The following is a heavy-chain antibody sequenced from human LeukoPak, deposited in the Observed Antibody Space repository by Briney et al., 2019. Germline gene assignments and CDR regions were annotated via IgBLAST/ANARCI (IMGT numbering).Heavy chain of an antibody. CDR3: AIEYNSGSYSGNWFDP. V-gene: IGHV1-2*02. CDR2: INPNSGGT. Sequence: ASVKVSCKASGYTFTGYYMHWVRQAPGQGLEWMGWINPNSGGTNYAQKFQGRVTMTGDTSISTAYMELSRLRSDDTAVYYCAIEYNSGSYSGNWFDPWGQGTLVTVSS. CDR1: GYTFTGYY. J-gene: IGHJ5*02. D-gene: IGHD1-26*01.